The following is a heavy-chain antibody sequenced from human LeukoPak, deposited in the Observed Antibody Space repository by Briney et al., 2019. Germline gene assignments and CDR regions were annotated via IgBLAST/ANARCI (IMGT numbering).Heavy chain of an antibody. Sequence: SETLSLTCTVSGGSISSYYWSWIRQPAGKGLEWIGRIYTSGSTNYNPSLKSRVTMSVDTSKNQFSLKLSSVTAADTAVYYCARGLPHYYYDSSGYENWFDPWGQGTLVTVSS. CDR1: GGSISSYY. CDR3: ARGLPHYYYDSSGYENWFDP. CDR2: IYTSGST. J-gene: IGHJ5*02. V-gene: IGHV4-4*07. D-gene: IGHD3-22*01.